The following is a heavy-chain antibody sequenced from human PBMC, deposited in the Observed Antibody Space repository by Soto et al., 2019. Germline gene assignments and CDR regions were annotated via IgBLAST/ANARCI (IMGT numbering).Heavy chain of an antibody. J-gene: IGHJ4*02. CDR1: GFTVSSNY. Sequence: PGGSLRLSCAASGFTVSSNYMSWVRQAPGKGLEWVAYISSSSNNIYYADSVKGRFTISRDNVKNSVDLQMNSLRDEDTAVYYCARDARREVTSFLNYWGPGILVTVSS. CDR3: ARDARREVTSFLNY. D-gene: IGHD2-21*02. V-gene: IGHV3-48*02. CDR2: ISSSSNNI.